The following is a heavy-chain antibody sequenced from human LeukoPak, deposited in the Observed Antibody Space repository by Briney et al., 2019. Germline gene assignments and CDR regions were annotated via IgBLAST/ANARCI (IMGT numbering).Heavy chain of an antibody. V-gene: IGHV3-48*03. J-gene: IGHJ4*02. CDR1: GFTFSSYE. Sequence: GGSLRLSCAASGFTFSSYEMNWVRQAPGKGLEWVSYISSSGSTIYYADSVKGRFTISRDNAKNSLYLQMNSLRAEDTAVYYCARDFHPSGYDYWGQGTLVSVSS. CDR3: ARDFHPSGYDY. CDR2: ISSSGSTI. D-gene: IGHD5-12*01.